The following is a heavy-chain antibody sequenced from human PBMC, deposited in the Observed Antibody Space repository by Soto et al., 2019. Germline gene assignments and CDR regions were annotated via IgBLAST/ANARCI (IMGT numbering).Heavy chain of an antibody. CDR2: IYYSGRT. V-gene: IGHV4-39*01. Sequence: SETLSLTCIVSGESISSSSYYWGWIRQPPGKGLEWIGSIYYSGRTYYNPSFKSRVTISIDTSKNQLSLKLSSVTATDTAVYYCARQRTTVVTQAYFDHWGQGALVTVSS. J-gene: IGHJ4*02. CDR1: GESISSSSYY. D-gene: IGHD2-21*02. CDR3: ARQRTTVVTQAYFDH.